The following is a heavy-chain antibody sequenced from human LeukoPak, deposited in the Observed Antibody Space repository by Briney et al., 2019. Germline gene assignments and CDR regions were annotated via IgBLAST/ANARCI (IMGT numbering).Heavy chain of an antibody. Sequence: GASVKVSCKASGGTFSSYAISWVRQAPGQGLEWMGGIIPIFGTANYAQKFQGRVTITADESTSTAYMELSSLRSEDTAVYYCIMFTSRDGYNSQFDYWGQGTLVTVSS. D-gene: IGHD5-24*01. J-gene: IGHJ4*02. CDR1: GGTFSSYA. V-gene: IGHV1-69*13. CDR3: IMFTSRDGYNSQFDY. CDR2: IIPIFGTA.